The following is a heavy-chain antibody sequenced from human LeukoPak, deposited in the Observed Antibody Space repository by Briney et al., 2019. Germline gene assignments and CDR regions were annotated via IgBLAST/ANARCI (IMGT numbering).Heavy chain of an antibody. Sequence: SETLSLTCAVYGGSFSDYYWSWIRQPPRKGLGWIGEINHSGSTNYNPSLKSRVTISVDTSKNKFSLKLSSVTAAHTAVYYCWRVAAAGWFDPWGQGTLGTVSS. V-gene: IGHV4-34*01. D-gene: IGHD6-25*01. CDR1: GGSFSDYY. CDR2: INHSGST. J-gene: IGHJ5*02. CDR3: WRVAAAGWFDP.